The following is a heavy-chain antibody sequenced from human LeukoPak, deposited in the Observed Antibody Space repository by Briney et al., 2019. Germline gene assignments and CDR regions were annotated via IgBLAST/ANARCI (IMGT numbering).Heavy chain of an antibody. V-gene: IGHV3-48*01. CDR3: ARDAEYSSSSLFDY. CDR2: ISSSSSTI. Sequence: GGSLRLSCAASGFTFSSYSMNWVRQAPGKGLEWVSYISSSSSTISYADSVKGRFTISRDNAKDSLYLQMNSLRAEDTAVYYCARDAEYSSSSLFDYWGQGTLVTVSS. J-gene: IGHJ4*02. D-gene: IGHD6-6*01. CDR1: GFTFSSYS.